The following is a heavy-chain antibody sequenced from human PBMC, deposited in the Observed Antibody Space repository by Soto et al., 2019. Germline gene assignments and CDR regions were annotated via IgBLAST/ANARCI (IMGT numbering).Heavy chain of an antibody. D-gene: IGHD5-12*01. CDR1: GGSISSYY. J-gene: IGHJ3*02. Sequence: PSETLSLTCTVSGGSISSYYWSWIRQPPGKGLEWIGYIYYSGSTNYNPSLKSRVTISVDTSKNQFSLKLSSVTAADTAVYYCAREEVEMATTIWGQGTMVTVSS. V-gene: IGHV4-59*01. CDR2: IYYSGST. CDR3: AREEVEMATTI.